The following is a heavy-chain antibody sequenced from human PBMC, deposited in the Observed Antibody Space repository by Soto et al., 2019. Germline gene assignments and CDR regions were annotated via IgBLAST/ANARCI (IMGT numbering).Heavy chain of an antibody. Sequence: QLQLQESGPGLVKPSETLSLTCTVSGGSISSSSYYWGWIRQPPGKGLEWIGSIYYSGSTYYNPSLKSRVTISVDTSKNQFSLKLSSVTAADTAVYYCGAGDSSGYYVQYYYYGMDVWGQGTTVTVSS. CDR3: GAGDSSGYYVQYYYYGMDV. CDR1: GGSISSSSYY. CDR2: IYYSGST. J-gene: IGHJ6*02. D-gene: IGHD3-22*01. V-gene: IGHV4-39*01.